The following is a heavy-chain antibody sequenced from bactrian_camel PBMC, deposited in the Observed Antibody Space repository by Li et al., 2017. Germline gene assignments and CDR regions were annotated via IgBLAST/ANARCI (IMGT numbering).Heavy chain of an antibody. CDR2: SGSGGVTT. V-gene: IGHV3S1*01. J-gene: IGHJ4*01. CDR3: AAELWPSRSGGYCSPKY. D-gene: IGHD2*01. CDR1: GDTVNSYC. Sequence: HVQLVESGGGSVQAGGSLRLSCSASGDTVNSYCMAWFRQSPGKGREGVAVFSPSGSGGVTTNYADSVKGRFTISQDNAKNTVFLQMDSLKPVDTAVYYCAAELWPSRSGGYCSPKYWGEGTQVTVS.